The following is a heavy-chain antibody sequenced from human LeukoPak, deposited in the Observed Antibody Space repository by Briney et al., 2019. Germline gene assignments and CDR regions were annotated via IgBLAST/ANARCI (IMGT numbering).Heavy chain of an antibody. CDR1: GFIFSDYW. V-gene: IGHV3-74*01. D-gene: IGHD2/OR15-2a*01. J-gene: IGHJ4*02. CDR2: INSDGSGP. Sequence: QTGGSLRLSCAASGFIFSDYWMHWVRQAPEKGLMWVSKINSDGSGPDYAESVKGRFTISRDNAKNTVYLQMNSLRAEDTAIYYCTRDVYGLGDYWGQGALVTVSS. CDR3: TRDVYGLGDY.